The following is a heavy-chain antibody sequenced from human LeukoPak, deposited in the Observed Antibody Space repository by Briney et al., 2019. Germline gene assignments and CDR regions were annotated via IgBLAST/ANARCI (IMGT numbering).Heavy chain of an antibody. J-gene: IGHJ2*01. Sequence: ASVKVSCKASGYTFTSYYMHWVRQAPGQGPEWMGIINPSGGSTSYAQKFQGRVTMARDTSTSTVYMELSSLRSEDTAVYYCAREGIAVARSSWYFDLWGRGTLVTVSS. V-gene: IGHV1-46*01. CDR2: INPSGGST. D-gene: IGHD6-19*01. CDR1: GYTFTSYY. CDR3: AREGIAVARSSWYFDL.